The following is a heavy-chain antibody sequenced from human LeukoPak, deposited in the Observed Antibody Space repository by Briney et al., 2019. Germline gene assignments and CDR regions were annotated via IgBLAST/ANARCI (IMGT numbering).Heavy chain of an antibody. D-gene: IGHD3-16*02. CDR1: GGTFSSYA. CDR3: ARDSRLRLGELSFFDY. J-gene: IGHJ4*02. V-gene: IGHV1-69*04. CDR2: IIPILGIA. Sequence: ASVKVSCKASGGTFSSYAISWVRQAPGQGLEWMGRIIPILGIANYAQKFQGRVTITADKSTSTAYMELSSLRSDDTAVYYCARDSRLRLGELSFFDYWGQGTLVTVSS.